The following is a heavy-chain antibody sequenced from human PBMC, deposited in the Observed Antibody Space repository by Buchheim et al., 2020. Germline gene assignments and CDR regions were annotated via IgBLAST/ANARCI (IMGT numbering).Heavy chain of an antibody. CDR2: ISYDGSNK. Sequence: QVQLVESGGGVVQPGRSLRLSCAASGFTFSSYGMHWVRQAPGKGLEWVAVISYDGSNKYYADSVKGRFTISRDNSKNTLHLQMNSLRAEDTAVYYCAKDGVVTAIYGMDVWGQGTT. CDR1: GFTFSSYG. D-gene: IGHD2-21*02. CDR3: AKDGVVTAIYGMDV. J-gene: IGHJ6*02. V-gene: IGHV3-30*18.